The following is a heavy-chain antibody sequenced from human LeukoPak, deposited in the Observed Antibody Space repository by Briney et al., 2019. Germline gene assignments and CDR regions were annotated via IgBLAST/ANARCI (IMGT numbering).Heavy chain of an antibody. CDR1: GGSISSGGYY. J-gene: IGHJ5*02. CDR3: ARVARGLAEFDP. CDR2: IYYSGST. D-gene: IGHD2-15*01. V-gene: IGHV4-31*03. Sequence: PSETLSLTCTVSGGSISSGGYYWSWIRQHPGKGLEWIGYIYYSGSTYYNPSLRSRVTISVDTSKNQFSLKLSSVTAADTAVYYCARVARGLAEFDPWGQGTLVTVSS.